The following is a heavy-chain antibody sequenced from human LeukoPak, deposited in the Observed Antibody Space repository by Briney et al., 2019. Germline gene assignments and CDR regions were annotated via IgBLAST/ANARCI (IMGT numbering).Heavy chain of an antibody. D-gene: IGHD5-18*01. J-gene: IGHJ4*02. Sequence: GGSLRLSCAVSGFTVTDNYMSWVRQAPGKGLEWVSVIYSGGSTYYADSVKGRFTISRDNSKNTLYLQMNSLRAEDTAVYYRARDPGYSYGYDYWGQGTLVTVSS. CDR3: ARDPGYSYGYDY. CDR1: GFTVTDNY. CDR2: IYSGGST. V-gene: IGHV3-53*01.